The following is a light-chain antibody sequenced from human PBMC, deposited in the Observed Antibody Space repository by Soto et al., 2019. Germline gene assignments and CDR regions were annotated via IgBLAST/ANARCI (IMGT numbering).Light chain of an antibody. J-gene: IGLJ1*01. CDR2: EGS. Sequence: QSALTQPASVSGSPGQSITISCTGTSSDVGSYNLVSWYQQHPGKAPKLMIYEGSKRPSGVSNRFSGSKSGNTASLTISGLQADDEADYYCCSYAGSSRDVFGTGTQLTVL. CDR3: CSYAGSSRDV. V-gene: IGLV2-23*01. CDR1: SSDVGSYNL.